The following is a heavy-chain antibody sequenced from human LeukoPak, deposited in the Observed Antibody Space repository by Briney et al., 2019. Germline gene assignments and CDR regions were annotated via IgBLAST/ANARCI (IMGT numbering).Heavy chain of an antibody. V-gene: IGHV3-21*01. Sequence: GGSLRLSCAASGFTFRSFSMNWVRQAPGKGLEWVSAISSSGRYMYYADSVKGRFTISRDNANNSLYLQMDSLRAEDTAVYYCAKDVRSDYFDYWGQGILVTVSS. CDR2: ISSSGRYM. CDR1: GFTFRSFS. CDR3: AKDVRSDYFDY. J-gene: IGHJ4*02.